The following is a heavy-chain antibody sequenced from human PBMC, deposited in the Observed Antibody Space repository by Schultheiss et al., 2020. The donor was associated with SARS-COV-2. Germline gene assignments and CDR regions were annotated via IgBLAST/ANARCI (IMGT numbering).Heavy chain of an antibody. CDR1: GGSVSSGSYY. CDR3: ARLLWFGELSGYYYGMDV. Sequence: QTLSLTCTVSGGSVSSGSYYWSWIRQPPGKGLEWIGEINHSGSTNYNPSLKSRVTISVDTSKNQFSLKLSSVTAADTAVYYCARLLWFGELSGYYYGMDVWGQGTTVTVSS. CDR2: INHSGST. V-gene: IGHV4-61*01. D-gene: IGHD3-10*01. J-gene: IGHJ6*02.